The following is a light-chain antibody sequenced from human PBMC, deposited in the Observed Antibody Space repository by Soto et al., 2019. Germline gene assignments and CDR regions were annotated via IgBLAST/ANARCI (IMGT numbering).Light chain of an antibody. CDR2: DAS. CDR3: QQRYNWPNT. V-gene: IGKV3-11*01. J-gene: IGKJ2*01. CDR1: QSVGTY. Sequence: EIVLTQSPATLSLSPGERATLSCRTSQSVGTYLAWYQHNPGQAPRLLIYDASNRATGIPARFSGSGSGTDFTLTISSPEPEDFAVYYCQQRYNWPNTFGQVNNLEIK.